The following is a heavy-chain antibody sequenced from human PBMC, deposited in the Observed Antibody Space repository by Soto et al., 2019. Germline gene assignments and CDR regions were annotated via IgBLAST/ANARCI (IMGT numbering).Heavy chain of an antibody. Sequence: PGGSLRLSCAASGFTFSSYAMHWVRQAPGKGLEYVSAISSNGGSTYYANSVKGRFTISRDNSKNTLYLQMGSLRAEDMAVYYCASSLNVDYFDYWGQGTLVTVSS. CDR3: ASSLNVDYFDY. CDR1: GFTFSSYA. CDR2: ISSNGGST. J-gene: IGHJ4*02. V-gene: IGHV3-64*01.